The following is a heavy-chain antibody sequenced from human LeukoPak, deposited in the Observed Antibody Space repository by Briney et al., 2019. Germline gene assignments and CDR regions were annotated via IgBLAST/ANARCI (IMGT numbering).Heavy chain of an antibody. J-gene: IGHJ4*02. D-gene: IGHD2-15*01. Sequence: PGGSLRLSCGASGFSFSEYWMSWVRQAPRRGPEWVANIKGDGSKIYYVDSVKGRFTISRDNDKNSLYLQMNNLRVEDTAVYHCARDGSCFDFWGQGALVTVSS. CDR1: GFSFSEYW. CDR3: ARDGSCFDF. CDR2: IKGDGSKI. V-gene: IGHV3-7*01.